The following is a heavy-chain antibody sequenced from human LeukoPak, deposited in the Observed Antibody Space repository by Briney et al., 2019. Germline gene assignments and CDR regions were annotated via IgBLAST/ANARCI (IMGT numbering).Heavy chain of an antibody. CDR1: GFTFSSHS. V-gene: IGHV3-23*01. J-gene: IGHJ6*02. D-gene: IGHD6-19*01. CDR2: ISGSGGST. Sequence: GGSLRLSCAASGFTFSSHSMNWVRQAPGKGLEWVSAISGSGGSTYYADSVKGRFTISRDNSKNTLYLQMNSLRAEDTAVYYCAKGAVGPYYYGMDVWGQGTTVTVSS. CDR3: AKGAVGPYYYGMDV.